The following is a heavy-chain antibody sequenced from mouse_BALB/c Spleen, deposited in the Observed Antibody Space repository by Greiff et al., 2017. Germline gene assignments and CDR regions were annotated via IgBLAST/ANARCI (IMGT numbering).Heavy chain of an antibody. D-gene: IGHD2-14*01. CDR2: IYPGSGST. V-gene: IGHV1-55*01. J-gene: IGHJ4*01. CDR3: ARSYYRYEYYYAMDY. CDR1: GYNFTSYW. Sequence: QVQLQQSGAELVKPGTSVKLSCKASGYNFTSYWINWVKLRPGQGLEWIGDIYPGSGSTNYNEKFKSKATLTVDTSSSTAYMQLSSLASEDSALYYCARSYYRYEYYYAMDYWGQGTSVTVSS.